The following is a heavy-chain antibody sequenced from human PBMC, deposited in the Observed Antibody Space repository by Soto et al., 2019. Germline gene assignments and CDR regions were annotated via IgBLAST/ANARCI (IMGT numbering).Heavy chain of an antibody. D-gene: IGHD3-9*01. J-gene: IGHJ4*02. CDR2: ISSSCSTI. CDR3: AKDQAIFCTLPDY. V-gene: IGHV3-48*01. Sequence: PGGSLRLSCAASGFTFSTYSMNWVRQAPGKGLEWVSYISSSCSTIFYTDSVKGRFTVSRDNAKNSLYLQMNILRAEDTAVYYCAKDQAIFCTLPDYWGQGTLVTVSS. CDR1: GFTFSTYS.